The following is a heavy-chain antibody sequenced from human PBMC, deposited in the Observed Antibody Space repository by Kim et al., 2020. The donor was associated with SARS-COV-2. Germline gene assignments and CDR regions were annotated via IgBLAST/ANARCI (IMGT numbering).Heavy chain of an antibody. D-gene: IGHD6-6*01. CDR1: GFTFSSYA. CDR3: AWGIAARPGGFRS. Sequence: GGSLRLSCAASGFTFSSYAMSWVRQAPGKGLEWVSAISGSGGSTYYADSVKGRFTISRDNSKNTLYLQMNSLRAEDTAVYYCAWGIAARPGGFRSWGQGTLVTVSS. V-gene: IGHV3-23*01. CDR2: ISGSGGST. J-gene: IGHJ5*02.